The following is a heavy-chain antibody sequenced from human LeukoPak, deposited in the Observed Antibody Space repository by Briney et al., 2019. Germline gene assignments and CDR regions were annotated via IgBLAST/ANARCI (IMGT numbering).Heavy chain of an antibody. J-gene: IGHJ3*02. V-gene: IGHV4-34*01. D-gene: IGHD6-13*01. CDR1: GGSISSYY. CDR2: INHSGST. CDR3: ARGNRGSSWYAI. Sequence: SETLSLTCTVSGGSISSYYWSWIRQPPGKGLEWIGEINHSGSTNYNPSLKSRVTISVDTSKNQFSLKLSSVTAADTAVYYCARGNRGSSWYAIWGQGTMVTVSS.